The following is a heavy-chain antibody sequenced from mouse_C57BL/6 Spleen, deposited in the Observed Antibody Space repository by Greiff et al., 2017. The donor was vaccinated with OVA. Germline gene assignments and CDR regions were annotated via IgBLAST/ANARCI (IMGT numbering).Heavy chain of an antibody. Sequence: QVQLQQPGAELVRPGTSVKLSCKASGYTFTSYWMHWVKQRPGQGLEWIGVIDPSDSYTNYNQKFKGKATLTVDTSSSTAYMQLSSLTAEDSAVYYCAISRDYDAWFAYWGQGTLVTVSA. D-gene: IGHD2-4*01. CDR3: AISRDYDAWFAY. CDR2: IDPSDSYT. CDR1: GYTFTSYW. J-gene: IGHJ3*01. V-gene: IGHV1-59*01.